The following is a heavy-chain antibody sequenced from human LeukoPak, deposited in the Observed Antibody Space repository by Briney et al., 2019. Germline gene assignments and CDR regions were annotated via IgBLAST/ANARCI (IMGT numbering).Heavy chain of an antibody. CDR1: GFTFSNYA. CDR3: AKAFGGTYNSNYFDY. D-gene: IGHD3-16*01. CDR2: ITGSAHST. V-gene: IGHV3-23*01. J-gene: IGHJ4*02. Sequence: GSLRLSCAASGFTFSNYALSWVRQAPGKGLEWVSAITGSAHSTYYADSVRGRFTISRDNSKNTLYLQMSSLRAEDTAIYYCAKAFGGTYNSNYFDYWGQGTLVTVSS.